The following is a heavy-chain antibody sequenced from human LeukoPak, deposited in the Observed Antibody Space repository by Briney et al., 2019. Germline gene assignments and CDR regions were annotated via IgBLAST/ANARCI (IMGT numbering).Heavy chain of an antibody. Sequence: SGGSLRLSCAASGLTSDNYDMHWVRQATGKGLEWVATIGAAGDTYYADSVTGRFSVSRDHGKNSLYLQMNTLRGGDTAVYYCARENVLAVAGTNYYYGMDVWGQGTTVTVSS. CDR3: ARENVLAVAGTNYYYGMDV. D-gene: IGHD6-19*01. J-gene: IGHJ6*02. CDR2: IGAAGDT. CDR1: GLTSDNYD. V-gene: IGHV3-13*01.